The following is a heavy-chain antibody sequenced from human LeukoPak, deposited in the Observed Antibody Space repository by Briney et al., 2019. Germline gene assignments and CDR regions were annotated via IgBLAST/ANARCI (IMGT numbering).Heavy chain of an antibody. CDR2: ISSSSSYI. V-gene: IGHV3-21*01. D-gene: IGHD1-1*01. J-gene: IGHJ4*02. Sequence: PGGSLRLSCAASGFTFSSYSMNWVRQAPGKGLEWVLSISSSSSYIYYAASVKGRFTISRDNAKNSLYLQMNSLRAEDTAVYYCARVSGRGYFDFWGQGTLVTVSS. CDR3: ARVSGRGYFDF. CDR1: GFTFSSYS.